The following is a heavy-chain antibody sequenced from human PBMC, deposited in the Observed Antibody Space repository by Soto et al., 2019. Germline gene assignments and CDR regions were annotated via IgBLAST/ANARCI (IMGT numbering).Heavy chain of an antibody. Sequence: QVQLVQSGAEVKKPGASVKVSCKASGYTFTSYGISWVRQAPGQGLEWMGWISAYNGNTNYAQKLQGRVTMTTDTSTSTAYMELRSLRSGDTAVYYCARDHRGYSGTTAWAIFDPWGQGTLVTVSS. CDR3: ARDHRGYSGTTAWAIFDP. D-gene: IGHD1-26*01. CDR1: GYTFTSYG. CDR2: ISAYNGNT. J-gene: IGHJ5*02. V-gene: IGHV1-18*04.